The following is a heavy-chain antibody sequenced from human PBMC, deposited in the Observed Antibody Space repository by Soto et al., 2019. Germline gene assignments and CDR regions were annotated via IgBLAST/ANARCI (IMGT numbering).Heavy chain of an antibody. CDR3: AKDMKWGGMTTIHYFDS. D-gene: IGHD4-17*01. CDR2: ISSNSDTI. Sequence: EVQLVESGGGLVQPGRSLRLSCVASGFTADDYAMHWVRQAPGKGREWVSGISSNSDTIDYADSVKGRFTISRDNANNSLFLQLNSLRPEDTALYYCAKDMKWGGMTTIHYFDSWGQGSLVTVSS. J-gene: IGHJ4*02. CDR1: GFTADDYA. V-gene: IGHV3-9*02.